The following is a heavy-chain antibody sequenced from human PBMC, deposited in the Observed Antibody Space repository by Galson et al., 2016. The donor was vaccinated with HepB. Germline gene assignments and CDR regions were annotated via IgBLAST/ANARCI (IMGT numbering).Heavy chain of an antibody. V-gene: IGHV3-30*18. CDR1: GFSFNSYG. J-gene: IGHJ3*02. CDR3: AKNRNTGGSASYPNSFDM. CDR2: ISYNGRDK. Sequence: SCKASGFSFNSYGIHWVRQAPGKGLEWLAVISYNGRDKSSADSVKGRLTISRDNSKNSLYLQMNSLRPEDTATYYCAKNRNTGGSASYPNSFDMWGQGTMVTVSS. D-gene: IGHD3-10*01.